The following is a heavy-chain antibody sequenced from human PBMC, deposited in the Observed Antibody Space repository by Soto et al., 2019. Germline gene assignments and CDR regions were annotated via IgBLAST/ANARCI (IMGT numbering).Heavy chain of an antibody. J-gene: IGHJ2*01. CDR1: GFTFSSYA. V-gene: IGHV3-23*01. D-gene: IGHD6-19*01. CDR2: ISGSGGTT. CDR3: AKTSEVCSGCPWYFDL. Sequence: GGSLRLSCAASGFTFSSYAMGWVRQAPGQGLAWVSLISGSGGTTSFADSVKGRFTISRDNSKNTLYLQMNSLRAEDTAVYYCAKTSEVCSGCPWYFDLWGRGTLVTVSS.